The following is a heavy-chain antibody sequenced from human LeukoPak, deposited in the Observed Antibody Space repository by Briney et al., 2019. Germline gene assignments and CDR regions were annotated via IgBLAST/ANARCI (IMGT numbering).Heavy chain of an antibody. Sequence: GGSLRLSRAASGFTFSSYAMHWVRQAPGKGLEWVANIKQDGSGKYYVDSVKGRFTISRDNAKNSLYLQMNSLRAEDTAVYYCARAIAVAPYGMDVWGQGTTVTVSS. CDR2: IKQDGSGK. J-gene: IGHJ6*02. V-gene: IGHV3-7*01. CDR1: GFTFSSYA. D-gene: IGHD6-19*01. CDR3: ARAIAVAPYGMDV.